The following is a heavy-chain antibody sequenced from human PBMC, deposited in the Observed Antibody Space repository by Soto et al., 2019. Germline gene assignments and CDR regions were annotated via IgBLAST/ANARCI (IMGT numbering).Heavy chain of an antibody. CDR1: GFTFSKAW. Sequence: EVQLVESGGGLVKPGGSLRLSCAASGFTFSKAWMSWVRQSPGKGPEWVGRVKSKTDGETTGYAAPVRGRFTISRDDSKNMVYLQMNSLKTEDTALYYCTAEVRRSAAWGFDPWGQGTLVTVSS. CDR2: VKSKTDGETT. CDR3: TAEVRRSAAWGFDP. J-gene: IGHJ5*02. D-gene: IGHD6-13*01. V-gene: IGHV3-15*01.